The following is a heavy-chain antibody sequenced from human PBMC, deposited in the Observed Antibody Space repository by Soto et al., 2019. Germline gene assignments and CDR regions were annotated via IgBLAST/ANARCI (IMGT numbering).Heavy chain of an antibody. CDR3: ARGDSTDCWSGVCSVFYNHDRDV. V-gene: IGHV1-2*04. CDR2: INPKRGVT. D-gene: IGHD3-3*01. J-gene: IGHJ6*02. CDR1: GYSFTDYH. Sequence: ASVKVSCKASGYSFTDYHIHWVRQAPGQGLEWLGRINPKRGVTSPAQKFQGWVTMTTDTAISTASMELTRLTSDDTAIYYCARGDSTDCWSGVCSVFYNHDRDVGGQGTTVTVSS.